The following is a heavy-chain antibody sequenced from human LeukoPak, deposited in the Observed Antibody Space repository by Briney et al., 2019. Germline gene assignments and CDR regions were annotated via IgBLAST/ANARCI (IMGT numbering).Heavy chain of an antibody. Sequence: SETLSLTCTVSAYSINTDYYWCWIRQPPGKGLEWIVSVYYSERIYSNPSLNSRVTSSVNTSKNQLSLKLNSVTAADTDVYYCARAKSTRGMGAFDIWGQGTMVTVSS. CDR1: AYSINTDYY. J-gene: IGHJ3*02. CDR3: ARAKSTRGMGAFDI. D-gene: IGHD5-24*01. V-gene: IGHV4-38-2*02. CDR2: VYYSERI.